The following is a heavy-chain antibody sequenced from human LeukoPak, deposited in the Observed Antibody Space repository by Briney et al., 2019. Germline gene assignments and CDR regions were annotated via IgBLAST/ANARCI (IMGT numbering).Heavy chain of an antibody. D-gene: IGHD6-19*01. Sequence: GASVKVSYKASGYTFIGYYIHWVRQAPGQGLEWMGWINPNSGDTDYAERFQGRVTMTRDTSITTAYMELSSLRSDDTAVYYCARPLAVAGTRNAFNIWGPGKMVTVSS. J-gene: IGHJ3*02. CDR3: ARPLAVAGTRNAFNI. V-gene: IGHV1-2*02. CDR1: GYTFIGYY. CDR2: INPNSGDT.